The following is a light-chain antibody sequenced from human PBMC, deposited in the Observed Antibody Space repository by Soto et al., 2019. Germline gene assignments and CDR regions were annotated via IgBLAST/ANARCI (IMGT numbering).Light chain of an antibody. V-gene: IGKV3-20*01. CDR3: QQYGSARGVV. Sequence: DMVFTRCSGTRPLLPGERATLSCRASQSVSSSYLAWYQQRPGQGPRLLIYGASSRATGIPDRFSGSVSGTDFTLTISRLEPEDFAVYYCQQYGSARGVVLGAGTKVDIK. CDR1: QSVSSSY. J-gene: IGKJ4*01. CDR2: GAS.